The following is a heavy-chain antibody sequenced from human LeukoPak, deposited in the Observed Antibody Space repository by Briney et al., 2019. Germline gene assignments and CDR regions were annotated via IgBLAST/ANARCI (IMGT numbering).Heavy chain of an antibody. J-gene: IGHJ4*02. CDR2: MNPNSGNT. Sequence: ASVKVSCKASGYTFTSYGINWVRQATGQGLERMGWMNPNSGNTGYAQKFQGRVTMTRNTSISTAYMELSSLRSEDTAVYYCATPGGYSSGLFDYWGQGTLVTVSS. CDR3: ATPGGYSSGLFDY. CDR1: GYTFTSYG. V-gene: IGHV1-8*02. D-gene: IGHD6-19*01.